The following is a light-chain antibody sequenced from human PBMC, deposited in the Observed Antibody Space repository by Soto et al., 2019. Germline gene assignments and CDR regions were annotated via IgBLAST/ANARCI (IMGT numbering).Light chain of an antibody. CDR3: LQDYNCPLT. CDR1: QGIRND. V-gene: IGKV1-6*01. Sequence: SSLSSSVGDRVTITCRASQGIRNDLGWYQQKPGKAPKLLIYSASSLQSGVPSRFSGSGSGTDFTLTISSLQPEDFATYYCLQDYNCPLTFGQGTKVDIK. CDR2: SAS. J-gene: IGKJ1*01.